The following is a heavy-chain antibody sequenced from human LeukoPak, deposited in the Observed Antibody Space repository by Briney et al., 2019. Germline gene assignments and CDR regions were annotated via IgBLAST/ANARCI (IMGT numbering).Heavy chain of an antibody. CDR1: GGSFSGYY. CDR3: ARALDCSGGSCPPPFDY. V-gene: IGHV4-34*01. Sequence: SETLSLTCAVYGGSFSGYYWSWIRQPPGKGLEWIGEINHSGSTNYNPSLKSRVTISVDTSKNQFSLKLSSVTAADTAVYYCARALDCSGGSCPPPFDYWGQGTLVTVSS. J-gene: IGHJ4*02. CDR2: INHSGST. D-gene: IGHD2-15*01.